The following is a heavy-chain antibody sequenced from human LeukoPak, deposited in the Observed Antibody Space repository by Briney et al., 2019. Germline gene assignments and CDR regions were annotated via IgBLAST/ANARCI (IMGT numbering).Heavy chain of an antibody. CDR2: IYYSGST. V-gene: IGHV4-39*01. J-gene: IGHJ5*02. CDR3: ARRLLWFGANFDP. CDR1: GGSISSSSYY. Sequence: PSETLSLTCTVSGGSISSSSYYWGWIRQPPGKGLEWIVSIYYSGSTYYNPSLKSRVTISVDTSKNQFSLKLSSVTAADTAVYYCARRLLWFGANFDPWGQGTLVTVSS. D-gene: IGHD3-10*01.